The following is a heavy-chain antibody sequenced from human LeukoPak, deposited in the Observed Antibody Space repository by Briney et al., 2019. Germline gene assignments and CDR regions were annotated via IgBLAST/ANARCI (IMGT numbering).Heavy chain of an antibody. Sequence: SETLSLTCAVYGGSFSGYYWSWIRQPPGKGLGWIGEINHSGSTNYNPSLKSRVTISVDTSKNQFSLKLSSVTAADTAVYYCARGIWRGANWFDPWGQGTLVTVSS. D-gene: IGHD3-3*01. CDR2: INHSGST. J-gene: IGHJ5*02. CDR1: GGSFSGYY. CDR3: ARGIWRGANWFDP. V-gene: IGHV4-34*01.